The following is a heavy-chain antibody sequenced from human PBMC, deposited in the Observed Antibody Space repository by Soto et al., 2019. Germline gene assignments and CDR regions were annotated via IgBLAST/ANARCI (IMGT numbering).Heavy chain of an antibody. CDR2: ISAYNGNT. Sequence: QVQLVQSGAEVKKPGASVKVSCKASGYTFTSYGISWVRQAPGQGLEWMGWISAYNGNTNYAQKLQGRVIMTTDTSTSSAYMELRSLRSDATAVYYCAITLPIPCGWYYFDYWGQGTLVTVSS. V-gene: IGHV1-18*01. CDR1: GYTFTSYG. CDR3: AITLPIPCGWYYFDY. J-gene: IGHJ4*02. D-gene: IGHD6-19*01.